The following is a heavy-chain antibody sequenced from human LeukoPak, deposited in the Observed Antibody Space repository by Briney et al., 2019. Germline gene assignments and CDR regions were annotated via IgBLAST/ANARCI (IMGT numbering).Heavy chain of an antibody. CDR2: ISSNGGST. Sequence: GGSLRLSXAASGFTFSSYAMHWVRQAPGKGLEYVSAISSNGGSTYYANSVKGRFTISRDNSKNTLYLQMGSLRAEDMAVYYCAREVGVTIFDYWGQGTLVTVSS. V-gene: IGHV3-64*01. CDR3: AREVGVTIFDY. CDR1: GFTFSSYA. J-gene: IGHJ4*02. D-gene: IGHD3-3*01.